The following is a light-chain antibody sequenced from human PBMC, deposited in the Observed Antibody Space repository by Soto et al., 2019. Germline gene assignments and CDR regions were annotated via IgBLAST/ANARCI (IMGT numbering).Light chain of an antibody. Sequence: PLSQSPSSVSASVGATVTILCRTSQVISSCLAWYQQKPGKAPNLLIYAASNLQSGVPSRFSGSESGTEFTLTISSLQPEDFATYYCQQASNFPLTFGGGTKVDI. CDR1: QVISSC. CDR2: AAS. J-gene: IGKJ4*01. CDR3: QQASNFPLT. V-gene: IGKV1-12*01.